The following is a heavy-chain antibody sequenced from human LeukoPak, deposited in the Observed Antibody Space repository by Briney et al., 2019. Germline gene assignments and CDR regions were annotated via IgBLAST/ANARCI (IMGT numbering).Heavy chain of an antibody. Sequence: PGGSLRLSCAASGFTFSSYGMHWVRQAPGKGLEWVAVISYDGSNKYYADSVKGRFTISRDNPKNTLYLQMNSLRAEDTAVYYCAPSGYYDSSAGGFDYWGQGTLVTVSS. V-gene: IGHV3-30*03. J-gene: IGHJ4*02. CDR3: APSGYYDSSAGGFDY. CDR1: GFTFSSYG. D-gene: IGHD3-22*01. CDR2: ISYDGSNK.